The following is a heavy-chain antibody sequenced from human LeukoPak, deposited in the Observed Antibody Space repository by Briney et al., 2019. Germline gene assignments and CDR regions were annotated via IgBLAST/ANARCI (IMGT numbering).Heavy chain of an antibody. D-gene: IGHD2-2*01. V-gene: IGHV4-59*01. CDR1: GGSIGSYY. J-gene: IGHJ1*01. CDR2: IYYSGST. Sequence: SETLSLTCTVSGGSIGSYYWSWIRQPPGKGLEWIGYIYYSGSTNYNPSLKSRVTISVDTSKNQFSLKLSSVTAADTAVYYCARGGVVPAEIGTKYFQHWGQGTLVTVSS. CDR3: ARGGVVPAEIGTKYFQH.